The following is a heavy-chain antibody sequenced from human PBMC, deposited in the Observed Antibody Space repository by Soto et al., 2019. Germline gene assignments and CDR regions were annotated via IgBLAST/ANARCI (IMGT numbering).Heavy chain of an antibody. Sequence: VQLQESGPGRVKPSETLSLTCTVSGGSISSYYWSGIRQPAGKGLEGIGRISPSGSTNYNHSLKSRVTMSVDASKTQCSLKLSSVTAAATAVYYCARDIAQWLVRSNGFDPWGQGTLVTVSS. J-gene: IGHJ5*02. CDR3: ARDIAQWLVRSNGFDP. CDR2: ISPSGST. V-gene: IGHV4-4*07. D-gene: IGHD6-19*01. CDR1: GGSISSYY.